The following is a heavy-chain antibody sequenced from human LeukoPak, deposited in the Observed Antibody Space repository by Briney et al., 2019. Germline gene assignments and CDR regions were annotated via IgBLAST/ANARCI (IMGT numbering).Heavy chain of an antibody. CDR3: ARRYCRGGSCSKTGDMGAFDI. CDR1: GFSFSSYE. V-gene: IGHV3-48*03. D-gene: IGHD2-15*01. CDR2: ISSSGTSI. Sequence: PGGSLRLSCAASGFSFSSYEMNWVRQAPGKGLEWVSYISSSGTSIYYADSVKGRFTISRDNAENSLYLQMNSLRAEDTAVYYCARRYCRGGSCSKTGDMGAFDIWGQGTMVIVSS. J-gene: IGHJ3*02.